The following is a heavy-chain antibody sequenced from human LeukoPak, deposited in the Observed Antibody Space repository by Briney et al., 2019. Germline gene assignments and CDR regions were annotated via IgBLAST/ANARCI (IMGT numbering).Heavy chain of an antibody. CDR2: IYHSGST. CDR3: ARGENVFDY. CDR1: GDSISSGNW. Sequence: PSQTLSLTCTVSGDSISSGNWWSWVRQPPGKGLEWIGQIYHSGSTNYNPSLKSRVTISVDKSKNQFSLKLTSVTAADTAVYYCARGENVFDYWGQGTLVTVSS. D-gene: IGHD3-16*01. J-gene: IGHJ4*02. V-gene: IGHV4-4*02.